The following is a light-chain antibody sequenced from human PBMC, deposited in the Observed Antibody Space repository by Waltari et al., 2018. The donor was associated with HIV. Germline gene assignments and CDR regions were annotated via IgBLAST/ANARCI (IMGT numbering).Light chain of an antibody. Sequence: QSVLTQPPSASGTPGPRVTISCSGSSSNIGGNTVNWYQQLPGTAPRLLIYSNKQRPSGVPDRFSGSKSGTSASLAISGLQSEDEADYYCAAWDDSLSGLVVFGGGTKLTVL. CDR2: SNK. CDR1: SSNIGGNT. J-gene: IGLJ2*01. V-gene: IGLV1-44*01. CDR3: AAWDDSLSGLVV.